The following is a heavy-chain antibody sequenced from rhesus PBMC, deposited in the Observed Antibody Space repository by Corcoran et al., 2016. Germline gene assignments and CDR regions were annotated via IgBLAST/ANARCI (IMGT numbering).Heavy chain of an antibody. CDR2: IRWDGGST. J-gene: IGHJ4*01. CDR3: SRDNGNYFDY. V-gene: IGHV3-134*01. CDR1: GFTFDDYA. Sequence: DVQLVESGGALAQPGGSLRLSCAASGFTFDDYAMSWVRQAPGKGLEWVSRIRWDGGSTYYADSVKCRCTISRDNAKNTLYLQMDRLRAEDTALYYCSRDNGNYFDYWGQGVLVTVSS. D-gene: IGHD4-17*01.